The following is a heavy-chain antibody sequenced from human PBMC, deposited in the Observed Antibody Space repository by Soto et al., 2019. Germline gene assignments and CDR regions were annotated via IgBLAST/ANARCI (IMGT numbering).Heavy chain of an antibody. J-gene: IGHJ4*02. CDR2: ITKNGRNK. Sequence: GGALKLSFAAPGFTFSNFCIPWGRPAPGKGLEWVADITKNGRNKDYADSVKGRLAISRDNSKNTLELQMNSLRVEDTAMYYCGRCNGDDCHSPFDYWGQGTLVTVSS. V-gene: IGHV3-30*03. CDR1: GFTFSNFC. CDR3: GRCNGDDCHSPFDY. D-gene: IGHD2-8*01.